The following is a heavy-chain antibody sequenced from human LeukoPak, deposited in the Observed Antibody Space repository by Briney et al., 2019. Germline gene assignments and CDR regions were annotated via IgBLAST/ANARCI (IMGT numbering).Heavy chain of an antibody. V-gene: IGHV4-34*01. Sequence: SETLSLTCAVYGGSFSGYYWSWIRQPPGKGLEWIGEINHSGSTNYNPSLKSRVTMSVDTSKNQFFLKLSSVTAADTAVYYCARDGKDYGSGSYPPRAFDPWGQGTLVTVSS. J-gene: IGHJ5*02. CDR3: ARDGKDYGSGSYPPRAFDP. CDR2: INHSGST. CDR1: GGSFSGYY. D-gene: IGHD3-10*01.